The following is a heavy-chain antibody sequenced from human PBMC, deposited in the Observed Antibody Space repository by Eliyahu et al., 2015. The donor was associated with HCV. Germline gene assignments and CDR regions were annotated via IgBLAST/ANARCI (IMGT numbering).Heavy chain of an antibody. V-gene: IGHV3-23*01. CDR2: ISGSGDNT. D-gene: IGHD6-19*01. CDR1: GXSFSNYA. CDR3: TKGAGEQWRFDS. J-gene: IGHJ4*02. Sequence: EIQLLESGGELVQPGGXXRLXCXGSGXSFSNYAMXWVRQAPGKGLEWVSGISGSGDNTXFTXSVKGRFTISRDNSENTVFLQMSSLRAEDTALYFCTKGAGEQWRFDSWGRGTLVTVSS.